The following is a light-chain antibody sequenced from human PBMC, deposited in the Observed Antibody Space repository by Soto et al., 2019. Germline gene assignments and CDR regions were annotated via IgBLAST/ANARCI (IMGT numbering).Light chain of an antibody. CDR1: SSNIGSNT. V-gene: IGLV1-44*01. J-gene: IGLJ1*01. CDR2: SNN. Sequence: QSVLTQPPSASGTPGQRVTISYSGSSSNIGSNTVNWYQQLPGTAPKLLIFSNNQRPSGVPDRFSGSKSGTSASLAISGLQSEDEADYYCAAWDGSLNAYVFGTGTKLTVL. CDR3: AAWDGSLNAYV.